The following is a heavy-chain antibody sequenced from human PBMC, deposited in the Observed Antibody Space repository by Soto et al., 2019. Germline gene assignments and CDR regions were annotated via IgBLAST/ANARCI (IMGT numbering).Heavy chain of an antibody. V-gene: IGHV3-7*01. Sequence: GGSLRLSCAVSGFTFSDYWMSWVRQAPGKGLEWVANIKQDGNEKYYVDSVKGRFTISRDNAKNSLYLQMNSLRAEDTAVYYCARVSPLGITIFGVGYFDYWGQGTLVTVSS. CDR3: ARVSPLGITIFGVGYFDY. D-gene: IGHD3-3*01. CDR2: IKQDGNEK. J-gene: IGHJ4*02. CDR1: GFTFSDYW.